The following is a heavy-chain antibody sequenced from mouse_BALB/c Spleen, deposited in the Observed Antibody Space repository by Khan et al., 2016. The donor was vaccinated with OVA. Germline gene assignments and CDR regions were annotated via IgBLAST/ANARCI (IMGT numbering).Heavy chain of an antibody. Sequence: QVQLQQSGAELAKPGASVKMSCKASGYTFTTYWMHWVKQRPGQGLEWIGYINPTSGYTDYNEKFKGRAILSADKSSSTAYMQLSSLTSEDSAVYYCTRDRIDYWGQGTTLTVSS. CDR3: TRDRIDY. J-gene: IGHJ2*01. V-gene: IGHV1-7*01. CDR2: INPTSGYT. CDR1: GYTFTTYW.